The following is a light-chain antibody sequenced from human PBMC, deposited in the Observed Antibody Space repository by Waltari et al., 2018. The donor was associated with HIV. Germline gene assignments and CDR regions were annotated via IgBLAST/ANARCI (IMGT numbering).Light chain of an antibody. V-gene: IGKV2-28*01. CDR1: ENLLLSGGLKY. Sequence: VLTQSPSSLPVTPGEPASISCSSRENLLLSGGLKYLDWYLQKPGRSPPLLIYGTSPRASGVPDRISGSGSGTDFTLKIRSVEAEDVGVYGCMHTLRAPLTFGGGTRVE. J-gene: IGKJ4*02. CDR2: GTS. CDR3: MHTLRAPLT.